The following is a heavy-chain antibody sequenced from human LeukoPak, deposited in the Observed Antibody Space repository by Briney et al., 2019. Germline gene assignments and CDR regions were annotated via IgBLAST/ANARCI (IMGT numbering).Heavy chain of an antibody. CDR1: GGSIRGYY. J-gene: IGHJ4*02. V-gene: IGHV4-59*01. CDR3: ARVPGVAGPKPGGY. D-gene: IGHD6-19*01. Sequence: PSETLSLTCNVSGGSIRGYYWSWIRQPPGKGLEWIGYIYSSGSTNYNPSLKSRVTMSVDTSKNQFSLKVSSVTAADTAVYYCARVPGVAGPKPGGYWGQGTLVTVSS. CDR2: IYSSGST.